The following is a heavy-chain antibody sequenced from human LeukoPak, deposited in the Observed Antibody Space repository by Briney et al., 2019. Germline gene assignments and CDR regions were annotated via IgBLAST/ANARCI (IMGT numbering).Heavy chain of an antibody. CDR2: IYYTGST. CDR3: AREEGSSSYFRH. CDR1: GGSISSYY. V-gene: IGHV4-59*12. D-gene: IGHD6-13*01. Sequence: SETLSLTCTVSGGSISSYYWSWIRQPPGKGLEWIGYIYYTGSTNYNPSLKSRVTMSLDTSKNQFSLKLSSVTAADTAVYYCAREEGSSSYFRHWGQGTLVTVSS. J-gene: IGHJ1*01.